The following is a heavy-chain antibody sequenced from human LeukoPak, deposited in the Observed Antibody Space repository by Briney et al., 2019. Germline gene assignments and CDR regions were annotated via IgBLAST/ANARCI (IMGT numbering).Heavy chain of an antibody. CDR1: GDSIAATSYY. CDR2: IYYGGNI. D-gene: IGHD5-12*01. J-gene: IGHJ5*02. Sequence: SETLSLTCSVSGDSIAATSYYWAWIRQPPGKGLEWIGSIYYGGNINYDPSLQSRVTISIDTSKNQFSLSLTSVTAADTAVYFCARQIRYTYDPNWFHPWAQGILVTVSS. CDR3: ARQIRYTYDPNWFHP. V-gene: IGHV4-39*01.